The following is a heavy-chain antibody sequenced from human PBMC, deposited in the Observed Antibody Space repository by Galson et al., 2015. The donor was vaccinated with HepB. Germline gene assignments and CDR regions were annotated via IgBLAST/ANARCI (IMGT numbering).Heavy chain of an antibody. J-gene: IGHJ3*01. V-gene: IGHV1-18*01. CDR1: GYTFNTHG. Sequence: SVTVSCKASGYTFNTHGLSWVRQAPGQGLEWMGWISGYNGNTNYAQKFQGRVTMTTDTSTTTAYMDLRSLRSDDTAVYYCARGYLTYYYDSSGPDDAFDVWGQGTMVTVSS. CDR3: ARGYLTYYYDSSGPDDAFDV. D-gene: IGHD3-22*01. CDR2: ISGYNGNT.